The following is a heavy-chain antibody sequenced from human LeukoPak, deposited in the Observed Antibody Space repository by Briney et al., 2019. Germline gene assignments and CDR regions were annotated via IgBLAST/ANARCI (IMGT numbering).Heavy chain of an antibody. CDR2: IYHSGST. CDR3: ARGKYSSSWYDYFGY. D-gene: IGHD6-13*01. J-gene: IGHJ4*02. Sequence: SETLSLTCAVSGGSISSGGYSWSWIRQPPGKGLEWIGYIYHSGSTYYNPSLKSRVTISVGRSKNQFSLKLSSVTAADTAVYYCARGKYSSSWYDYFGYWGQGTLVTVSS. CDR1: GGSISSGGYS. V-gene: IGHV4-30-2*01.